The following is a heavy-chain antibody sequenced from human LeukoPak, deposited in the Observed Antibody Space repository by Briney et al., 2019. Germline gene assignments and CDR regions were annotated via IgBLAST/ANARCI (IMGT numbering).Heavy chain of an antibody. D-gene: IGHD6-19*01. J-gene: IGHJ4*02. Sequence: PGRSLRLSCAASGFTFNSYGIHWVRQAPGKGLEWVAVIWHDGSNKYYADSVKGRITISRDNSKNTLYLQMNSLRAEDTAFYYCAKAAGYSSGWPFEYWGQGTLVTVSS. V-gene: IGHV3-33*06. CDR2: IWHDGSNK. CDR3: AKAAGYSSGWPFEY. CDR1: GFTFNSYG.